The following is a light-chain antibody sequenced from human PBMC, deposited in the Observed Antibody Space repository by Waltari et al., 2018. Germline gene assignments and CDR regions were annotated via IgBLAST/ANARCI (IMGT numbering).Light chain of an antibody. Sequence: QSALTQPRSVSGSPGQSVTFSCTGTSSDVGAYNYVSWYQHNPGKSPKLMVYDVDKRPSGGPGGLSGFNAGNTASLTISGLQDEEEADDYCCSYAGSYGGSYSLVFGGGTKVTVL. J-gene: IGLJ3*02. CDR1: SSDVGAYNY. CDR3: CSYAGSYGGSYSLV. CDR2: DVD. V-gene: IGLV2-11*01.